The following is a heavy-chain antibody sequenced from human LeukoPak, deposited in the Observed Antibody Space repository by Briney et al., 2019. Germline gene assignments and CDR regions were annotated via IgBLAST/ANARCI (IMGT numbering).Heavy chain of an antibody. Sequence: SETLSLACAVSGYSISSGYYWGWIRQPPGKGLEWIGSIYHSGSTYCNPSLKSRVTISVDTSKNQFSLKLSSVTAADTAVYYCARELNDSSGYYFVYYWGQGTLVTVSS. CDR2: IYHSGST. CDR1: GYSISSGYY. V-gene: IGHV4-38-2*02. CDR3: ARELNDSSGYYFVYY. J-gene: IGHJ4*02. D-gene: IGHD3-22*01.